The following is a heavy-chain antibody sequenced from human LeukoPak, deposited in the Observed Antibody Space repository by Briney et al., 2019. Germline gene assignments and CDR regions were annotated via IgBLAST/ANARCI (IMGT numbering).Heavy chain of an antibody. CDR2: TYYRSKWSY. CDR3: ARALGVTFDY. CDR1: GDSDSSNSAT. Sequence: SQTLSLTCAISGDSDSSNSATWNWIRQSPSRGLEWLGRTYYRSKWSYDYAASVKSRITINPDTSKNQFSLQLNSVTPEDTAVYFCARALGVTFDYWGQGTLVTVSS. J-gene: IGHJ4*02. D-gene: IGHD3-10*01. V-gene: IGHV6-1*01.